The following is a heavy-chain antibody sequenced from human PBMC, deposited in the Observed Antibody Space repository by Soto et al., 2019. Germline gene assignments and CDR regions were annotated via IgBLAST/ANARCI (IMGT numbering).Heavy chain of an antibody. Sequence: PGGSLRLSCAASGFTFSNAWMSWVRQAPGKGLEWVGRIKSKTDGGTTDYAAPVKGRFTISRDDSKNTLYLQMNSLKTEDTAVYYCTTGGSRITIFGVVPASVYYYYYMDVWGKGTTVTVSS. V-gene: IGHV3-15*01. CDR3: TTGGSRITIFGVVPASVYYYYYMDV. CDR2: IKSKTDGGTT. J-gene: IGHJ6*03. CDR1: GFTFSNAW. D-gene: IGHD3-3*01.